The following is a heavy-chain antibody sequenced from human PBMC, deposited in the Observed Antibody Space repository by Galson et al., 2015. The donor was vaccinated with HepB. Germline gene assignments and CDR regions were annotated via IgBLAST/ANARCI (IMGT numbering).Heavy chain of an antibody. D-gene: IGHD3-10*01. CDR1: GYTFTSYG. V-gene: IGHV1-18*01. CDR3: AREGGPQRFTMVREVIKMGWYFDL. J-gene: IGHJ2*01. Sequence: SVKVSCKASGYTFTSYGISWVRQAPGQGLEWMGWISAYNGNPKYAQKLQGRVTMTTDTSTTTAYMELRSLRSDDTAVYYCAREGGPQRFTMVREVIKMGWYFDLWGRGTLVTVSS. CDR2: ISAYNGNP.